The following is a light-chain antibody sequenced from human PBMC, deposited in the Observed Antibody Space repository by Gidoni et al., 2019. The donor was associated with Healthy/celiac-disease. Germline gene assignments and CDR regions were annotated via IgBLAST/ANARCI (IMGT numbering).Light chain of an antibody. Sequence: DLQMTQSPSSLSASVGDRVTITCRASQSISSYLNWYQQKPGKAPKLLIYAASSLQSGVPSSFRGSGSGTDFTLTISSLQPEDFATYYCQQSYSTPQFXPXTKVDIK. CDR3: QQSYSTPQ. V-gene: IGKV1-39*01. CDR1: QSISSY. CDR2: AAS. J-gene: IGKJ3*01.